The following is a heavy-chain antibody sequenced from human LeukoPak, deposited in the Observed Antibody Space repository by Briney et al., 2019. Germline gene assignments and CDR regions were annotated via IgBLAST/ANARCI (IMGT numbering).Heavy chain of an antibody. CDR3: ARDSISVVGAIDY. J-gene: IGHJ4*02. V-gene: IGHV4-31*11. CDR2: IYYSGST. D-gene: IGHD1-26*01. Sequence: PSQTLSLTCAVSGGSISSGGYYWSWIRQHPGKGLEWIGYIYYSGSTYYNPSLKSRVTISVDTSKNQFSLKLSSVTAADTAVYYCARDSISVVGAIDYWGQGTLVTVSS. CDR1: GGSISSGGYY.